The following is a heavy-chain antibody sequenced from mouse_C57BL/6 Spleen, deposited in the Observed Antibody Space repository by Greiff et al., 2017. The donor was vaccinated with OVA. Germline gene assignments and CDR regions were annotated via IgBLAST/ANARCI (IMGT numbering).Heavy chain of an antibody. J-gene: IGHJ4*01. CDR3: ARGGDSHAMDY. Sequence: QVQLQQPGAELVKPGSSVKLSCKASGYTFTSYWMHWVKQRPGQGLEWIGMIHPNSGSTNYNEKFKSKATLTVDKSSSTAYMQLSSLTSEDSAVYYCARGGDSHAMDYWGQGTSVTVSS. CDR1: GYTFTSYW. D-gene: IGHD6-1*01. CDR2: IHPNSGST. V-gene: IGHV1-64*01.